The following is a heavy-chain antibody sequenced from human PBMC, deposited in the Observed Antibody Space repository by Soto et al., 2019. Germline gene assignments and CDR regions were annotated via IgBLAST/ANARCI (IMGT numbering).Heavy chain of an antibody. V-gene: IGHV3-30-3*01. CDR2: ISYDGSNK. Sequence: GGSLRLSCAASGFTFSSYAMHWVRQAAGKGLEWVAVISYDGSNKYYADSVKGRLTISIDNSKNTLYLQMNSLRVEDTAVYYCAKDAPRGCHVSYFAYWGQGTLVTVSS. J-gene: IGHJ4*02. CDR1: GFTFSSYA. D-gene: IGHD6-19*01. CDR3: AKDAPRGCHVSYFAY.